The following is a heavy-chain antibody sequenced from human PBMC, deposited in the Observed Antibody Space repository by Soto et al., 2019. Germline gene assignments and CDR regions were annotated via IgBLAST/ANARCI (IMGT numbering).Heavy chain of an antibody. V-gene: IGHV1-69*04. CDR3: ARDPTDCSSTSCP. Sequence: ASVKVSCKASGGTFSSYTISWVRQAPGQGLEWMGRIIPILGIANYAQKFQGRVTITADKSTSTAYMELSSLRSEDTAVYYCARDPTDCSSTSCPWGQGTLVTVSS. CDR1: GGTFSSYT. J-gene: IGHJ5*02. CDR2: IIPILGIA. D-gene: IGHD2-2*01.